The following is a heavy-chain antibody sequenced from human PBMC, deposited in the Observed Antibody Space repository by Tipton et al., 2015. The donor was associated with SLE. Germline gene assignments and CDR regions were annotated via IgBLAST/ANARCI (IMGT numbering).Heavy chain of an antibody. CDR1: GVSISSSY. V-gene: IGHV4-4*07. CDR3: ARLHGYSYGLNWFDP. D-gene: IGHD5-18*01. CDR2: IYYTGTTT. Sequence: GLVKPSETLSLTCNVSGVSISSSYWGWIRQPAGKGLEWIGSIYYTGTTTYYNSFLKSRVTMSVDTSKNQFSLRLTSVIAADTAVYYCARLHGYSYGLNWFDPWGQGTLISVSS. J-gene: IGHJ5*02.